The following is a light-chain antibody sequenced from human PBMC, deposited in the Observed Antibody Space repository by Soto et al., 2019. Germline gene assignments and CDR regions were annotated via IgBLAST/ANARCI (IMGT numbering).Light chain of an antibody. CDR3: QQYGTSPRII. Sequence: EIVLTQSPGTLSLSPGERATLSCRASQTVSSNYLAWYQQKPGQAPRLLIHDASSRATGIPDRFSGSGSGTDFALTISRLEPEDFAVYYCQQYGTSPRIIFGGGTKVEIK. CDR1: QTVSSNY. V-gene: IGKV3-20*01. CDR2: DAS. J-gene: IGKJ4*01.